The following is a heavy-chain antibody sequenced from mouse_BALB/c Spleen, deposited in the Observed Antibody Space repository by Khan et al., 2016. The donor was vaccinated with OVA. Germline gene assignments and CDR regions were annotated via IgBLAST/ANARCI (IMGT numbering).Heavy chain of an antibody. D-gene: IGHD1-1*02. Sequence: EVQLVESGGDLVKTGGSLKLSCAASGFTFSTYGMSWVRQTPDKRLEWVATISSGGHYTYYIVSVKGRFTISRDNAKNILYLQMTSLRSEDTAMYYCARLAYYYNSEGFAYWGQGTLVTVSA. V-gene: IGHV5-6*01. CDR3: ARLAYYYNSEGFAY. CDR1: GFTFSTYG. CDR2: ISSGGHYT. J-gene: IGHJ3*01.